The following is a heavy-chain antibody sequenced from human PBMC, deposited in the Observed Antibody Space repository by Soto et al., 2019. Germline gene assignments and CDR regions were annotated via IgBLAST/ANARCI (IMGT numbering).Heavy chain of an antibody. CDR1: GGTFSSYA. V-gene: IGHV1-69*13. J-gene: IGHJ6*02. CDR2: IIPIFGTA. D-gene: IGHD6-13*01. Sequence: ASLKVSCKASGGTFSSYAISWVRQAPGQGLEWMGGIIPIFGTANYAQKFQGRVTITADESTSTAYMELSSLRSEDTAVYYCARALAAAGPDYYYGMDVWGQGTTVTVSS. CDR3: ARALAAAGPDYYYGMDV.